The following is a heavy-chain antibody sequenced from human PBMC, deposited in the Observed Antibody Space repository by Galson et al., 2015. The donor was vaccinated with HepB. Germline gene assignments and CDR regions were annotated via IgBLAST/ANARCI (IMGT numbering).Heavy chain of an antibody. V-gene: IGHV1-18*01. CDR3: ARGKSVSGGAPYYYYYYYMDV. CDR1: GYTFTSYG. J-gene: IGHJ6*03. D-gene: IGHD7-27*01. Sequence: SVKVSCKASGYTFTSYGISWVRQAPGQGLEWMGWISAYNGNTNYAQKLQGRVTMTTDTSTSTAYMELRSLRSDDTAVYYCARGKSVSGGAPYYYYYYYMDVWGKGTTVTVSS. CDR2: ISAYNGNT.